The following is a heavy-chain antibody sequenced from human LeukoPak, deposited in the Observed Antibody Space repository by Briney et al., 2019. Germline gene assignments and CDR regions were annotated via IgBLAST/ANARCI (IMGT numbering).Heavy chain of an antibody. V-gene: IGHV3-21*01. CDR2: ISSSSSYI. Sequence: GGSLRLSCAASGFTFSSYSMNWVRQAPGKGLEWVSSISSSSSYIYYADSVKGRFTISRDNAKNSLYLQMNSLRAEDTAVYYCARADYYDSSGYYAFDAFDIWGQGTMVTVSS. CDR3: ARADYYDSSGYYAFDAFDI. CDR1: GFTFSSYS. D-gene: IGHD3-22*01. J-gene: IGHJ3*02.